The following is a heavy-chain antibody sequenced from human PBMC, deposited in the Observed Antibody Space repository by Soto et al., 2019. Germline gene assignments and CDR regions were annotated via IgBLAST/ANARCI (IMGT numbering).Heavy chain of an antibody. CDR3: ARAITAGGSYGLDV. J-gene: IGHJ6*02. V-gene: IGHV4-34*01. D-gene: IGHD1-20*01. CDR2: INHSGST. Sequence: SETLSLTCAVYGGSFSGYYWNWIRQPPGKGLEWIGEINHSGSTNYNPSLKSRVTISVDTSKNQFSLKLSSVTAADTAVYYCARAITAGGSYGLDVWDQGTTVTVSS. CDR1: GGSFSGYY.